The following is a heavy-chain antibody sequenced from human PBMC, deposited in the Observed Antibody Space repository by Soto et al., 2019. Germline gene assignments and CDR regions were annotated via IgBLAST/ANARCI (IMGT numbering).Heavy chain of an antibody. CDR2: IIPILGIA. D-gene: IGHD5-18*01. CDR3: ARVERFVDTAMVFYYYGMDV. CDR1: GGTFNSYA. J-gene: IGHJ6*02. V-gene: IGHV1-69*04. Sequence: EASVKVSCKASGGTFNSYAISWVRQAPGQGLEWMGRIIPILGIANYAQKFQGRVTITADKSTSTAYMELSSLRSEDTAVYYCARVERFVDTAMVFYYYGMDVWGQGTTVTVSS.